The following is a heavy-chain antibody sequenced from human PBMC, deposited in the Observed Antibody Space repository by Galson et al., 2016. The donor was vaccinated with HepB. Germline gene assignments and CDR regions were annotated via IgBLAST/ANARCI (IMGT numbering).Heavy chain of an antibody. CDR3: ARGEHIASWDNWFDP. J-gene: IGHJ5*02. Sequence: SETLSLTCAVYGGSFSGYYWSWIRQPPGRGLEWIGEINHNGSTKYNPSLKSRVTISGDTSKKQFSLKVDSVTAADTAVYYCARGEHIASWDNWFDPWGQGTLVTVSS. D-gene: IGHD2-21*01. CDR2: INHNGST. CDR1: GGSFSGYY. V-gene: IGHV4-34*01.